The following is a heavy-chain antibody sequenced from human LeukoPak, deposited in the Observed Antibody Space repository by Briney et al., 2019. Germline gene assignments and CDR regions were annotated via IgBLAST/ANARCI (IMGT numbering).Heavy chain of an antibody. CDR1: GFSARRHY. Sequence: GGPPRLSSAASGFSARRHYTNCPRPPPAPPLAPPSPIHTGGSTYYADSVKGRFTISRDNSKNTLYLQMNSLRAEDTALYYCARDKLGSGYSSDFDYWGQGTLVTVSS. CDR3: ARDKLGSGYSSDFDY. D-gene: IGHD6-19*01. V-gene: IGHV3-53*05. J-gene: IGHJ4*02. CDR2: IHTGGST.